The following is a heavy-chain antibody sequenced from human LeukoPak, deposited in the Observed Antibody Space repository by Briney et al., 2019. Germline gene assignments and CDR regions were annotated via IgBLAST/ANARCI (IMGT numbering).Heavy chain of an antibody. V-gene: IGHV3-23*01. D-gene: IGHD3-22*01. CDR2: ISASGGST. CDR3: ARAPNSSGYDY. J-gene: IGHJ4*02. Sequence: GGSLRLSCAASGFTFSSSAMSWVRQVPGKGLEWVSGISASGGSTSYADSVRGRFTIPRDNSKNTLYVQMNSLRDEDTAVYYCARAPNSSGYDYWGQGTLVTVSS. CDR1: GFTFSSSA.